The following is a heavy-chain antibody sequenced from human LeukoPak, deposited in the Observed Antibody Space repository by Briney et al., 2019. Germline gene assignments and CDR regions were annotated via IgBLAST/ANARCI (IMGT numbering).Heavy chain of an antibody. CDR2: ISGSGGST. CDR3: AKTPDIVVVTAITGSFDY. CDR1: GFTFSSYA. J-gene: IGHJ4*02. Sequence: GSLRLSCAASGFTFSSYAMSWVRQAPGKGLEWVSAISGSGGSTYYADSLKGRFTISRDNSKNTLYLQMNSLRAEDTAVYYCAKTPDIVVVTAITGSFDYWGQGTLVTVSS. V-gene: IGHV3-23*01. D-gene: IGHD2-21*02.